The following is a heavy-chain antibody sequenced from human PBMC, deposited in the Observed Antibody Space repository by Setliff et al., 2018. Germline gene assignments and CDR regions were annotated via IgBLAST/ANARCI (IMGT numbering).Heavy chain of an antibody. D-gene: IGHD3-22*01. CDR1: GGTFSSYA. Sequence: SVKVSCKASGGTFSSYAISWVRQAPGQGLEWMGGIIPIFGTANYAQKFQGRVTITADESTSTAYMELSSLRSEDTAVYYCAARYRNYYDSKTLDRFDPWGQGTLVTVSS. J-gene: IGHJ5*02. V-gene: IGHV1-69*13. CDR2: IIPIFGTA. CDR3: AARYRNYYDSKTLDRFDP.